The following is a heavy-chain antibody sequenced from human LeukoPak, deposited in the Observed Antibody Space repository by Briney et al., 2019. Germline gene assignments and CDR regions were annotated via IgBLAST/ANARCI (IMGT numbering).Heavy chain of an antibody. CDR3: ARNPGPGTLDN. D-gene: IGHD6-13*01. V-gene: IGHV3-11*06. CDR2: ISSSGGHT. CDR1: GFTFNDYY. Sequence: GASLRLSCAASGFTFNDYYMSWIRQAPGKGLEWVSFISSSGGHTNYADSVKGRFTISRDNAKNSLYLQMNSLRAEDTAVYYCARNPGPGTLDNWGQGTLVTVSP. J-gene: IGHJ4*02.